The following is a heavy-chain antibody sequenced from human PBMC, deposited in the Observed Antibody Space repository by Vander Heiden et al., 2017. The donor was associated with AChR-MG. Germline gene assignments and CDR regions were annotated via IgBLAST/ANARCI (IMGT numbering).Heavy chain of an antibody. V-gene: IGHV3-30*18. Sequence: QVQLAESGGGVVQPGRTLRLSGAAPGLTFSSYGMHWVRQAPGKGLEWVAVISYDGSNKYYADSVKGRFTISRDNSKNTLYLQMNSLRAEDTAVYYCANGDYYDSSGLFDYWGQGTLVTVSS. D-gene: IGHD3-22*01. CDR3: ANGDYYDSSGLFDY. CDR2: ISYDGSNK. J-gene: IGHJ4*02. CDR1: GLTFSSYG.